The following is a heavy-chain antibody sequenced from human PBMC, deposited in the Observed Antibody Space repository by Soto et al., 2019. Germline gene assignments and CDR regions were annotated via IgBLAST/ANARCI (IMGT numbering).Heavy chain of an antibody. V-gene: IGHV4-4*02. CDR2: IYHSGST. J-gene: IGHJ6*02. CDR1: GGSISSSNW. Sequence: PSETLSLTCAVSGGSISSSNWWSWVRQPPGKGLEWIGEIYHSGSTNYNPSLKSRVTISVDKSKNQFSLKLSSVTAADTAVYYCARGARGYYGSGSYYSYYYYGMDVWGQGTTVTV. CDR3: ARGARGYYGSGSYYSYYYYGMDV. D-gene: IGHD3-10*01.